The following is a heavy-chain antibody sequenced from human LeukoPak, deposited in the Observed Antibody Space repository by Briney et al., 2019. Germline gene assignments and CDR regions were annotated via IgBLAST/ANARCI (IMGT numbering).Heavy chain of an antibody. CDR2: ITSTSTI. V-gene: IGHV3-48*02. CDR1: GFTFSSYR. CDR3: ARGPYGMDV. Sequence: GGSLRLSCAASGFTFSSYRMKWVRQAPGKGLEWVSSITSTSTIYYADSVKGRFAISRDNAKNSLYLQMNSLRDEDTAVYYCARGPYGMDVWGQGTTVTVSS. J-gene: IGHJ6*02.